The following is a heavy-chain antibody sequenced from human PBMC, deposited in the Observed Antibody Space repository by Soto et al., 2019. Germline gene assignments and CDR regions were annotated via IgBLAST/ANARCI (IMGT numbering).Heavy chain of an antibody. CDR1: CGSVSSSSYY. CDR3: ARRRDDFWSEEGFDY. Sequence: TLSRPCTFSCGSVSSSSYYWGWIRQPPGKGLEWIGSIYYSGSTYYNPSLKSRVTISVDTSKNQFSLKLSSVTAADTAVYYCARRRDDFWSEEGFDYWGQGALVTVSS. V-gene: IGHV4-39*01. D-gene: IGHD3-3*01. CDR2: IYYSGST. J-gene: IGHJ4*02.